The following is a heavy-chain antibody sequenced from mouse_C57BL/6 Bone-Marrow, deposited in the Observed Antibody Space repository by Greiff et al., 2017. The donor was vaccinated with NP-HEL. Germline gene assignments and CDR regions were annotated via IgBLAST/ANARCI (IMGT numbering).Heavy chain of an antibody. CDR3: ARSTTWDFDV. CDR1: GYTFTDYY. V-gene: IGHV1-26*01. Sequence: EVQLQQSGPELVKPGASVKISCKASGYTFTDYYMNWVKQSPGKSLEWIGDINPNNGGTSYNQKFKGKATLTVDKSSSTAYMELRSLTSEDSAVYYCARSTTWDFDVWGTGTTVTVSS. CDR2: INPNNGGT. J-gene: IGHJ1*03. D-gene: IGHD2-13*01.